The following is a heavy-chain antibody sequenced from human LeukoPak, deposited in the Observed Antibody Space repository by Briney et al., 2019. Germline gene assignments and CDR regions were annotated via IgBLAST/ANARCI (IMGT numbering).Heavy chain of an antibody. J-gene: IGHJ3*02. CDR3: ARDPNGDYVGAFEM. CDR2: ISGSDGSA. CDR1: GFTFSSYA. D-gene: IGHD4-17*01. Sequence: GGCLRLSCAASGFTFSSYAMSCVRQAPGKRLEWVSAISGSDGSAKYADSVQCRFTISRENTKNTLFLQMNNLRAEDTAVYYCARDPNGDYVGAFEMWGPGTMVTVS. V-gene: IGHV3-23*01.